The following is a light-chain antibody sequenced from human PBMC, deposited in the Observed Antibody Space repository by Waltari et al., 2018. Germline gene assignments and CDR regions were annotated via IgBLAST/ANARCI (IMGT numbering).Light chain of an antibody. Sequence: EIVLTQSPATLSLSPGERATLSCRTSQSVNSYLAWYQYKPGQAPRLLIYDASNRATGIPARFSGSGSRTDFTLTISSLEPDDFALYYCQQRFTWPSITFGQGTRLEIK. CDR2: DAS. CDR1: QSVNSY. V-gene: IGKV3-11*01. CDR3: QQRFTWPSIT. J-gene: IGKJ5*01.